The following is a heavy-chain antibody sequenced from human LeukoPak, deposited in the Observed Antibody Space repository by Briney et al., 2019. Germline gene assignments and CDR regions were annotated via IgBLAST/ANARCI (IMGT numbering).Heavy chain of an antibody. V-gene: IGHV3-33*01. J-gene: IGHJ4*02. D-gene: IGHD6-13*01. CDR3: ASRAHSSSSFCY. CDR1: GFTFSSYD. CDR2: IWYDGSDK. Sequence: GGSLRLSCAGSGFTFSSYDMHWIRQAPGKGLEWVAVIWYDGSDKYYAESVKGRFTISRDNSKNTVYLQMNSLRAEDTAVYYCASRAHSSSSFCYWGQGTLVTVSS.